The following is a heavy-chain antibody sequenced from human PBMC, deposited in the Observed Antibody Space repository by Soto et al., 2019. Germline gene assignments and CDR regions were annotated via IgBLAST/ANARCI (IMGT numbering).Heavy chain of an antibody. CDR2: IIPIFGTA. CDR3: ARVPVANGNYNYYYYYGMDV. D-gene: IGHD1-7*01. CDR1: GGTFSSYA. J-gene: IGHJ6*02. V-gene: IGHV1-69*13. Sequence: SVKVSCKASGGTFSSYAISWVRQAPGQGLEWMGGIIPIFGTANYAQKFQGRVTITADESTSTAYMELSILRSEDTAVYYRARVPVANGNYNYYYYYGMDVWGQGTTVTVSS.